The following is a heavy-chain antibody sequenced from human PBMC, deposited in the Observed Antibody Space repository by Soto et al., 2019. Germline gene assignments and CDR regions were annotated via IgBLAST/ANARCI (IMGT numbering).Heavy chain of an antibody. D-gene: IGHD3-3*01. CDR3: TTSRDFWSGYYDY. Sequence: VQLVESGGGLVKPGGSLRLSCAASGFTFSNAWMSWVRQAPGKGLEWVGRIKSKTDGGTTDYAAPVKGRFTISRDDSKNTLYLQMNSLKTEDTAVYYCTTSRDFWSGYYDYWGQGTLVTVSS. CDR2: IKSKTDGGTT. V-gene: IGHV3-15*01. CDR1: GFTFSNAW. J-gene: IGHJ4*02.